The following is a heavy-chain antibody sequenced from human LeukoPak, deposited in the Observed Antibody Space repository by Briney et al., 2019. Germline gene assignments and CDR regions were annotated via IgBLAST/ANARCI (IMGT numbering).Heavy chain of an antibody. CDR3: AEGSGYCYGNQFYYYYGMDV. D-gene: IGHD5-18*01. CDR1: GFTFSSYG. J-gene: IGHJ6*02. V-gene: IGHV3-30*18. CDR2: ISYDGSNK. Sequence: GGSLRLPCAASGFTFSSYGMHWVRQAPGKGLEWGALISYDGSNKYYADSVKGRFTISRDNSKNTLYLQMNSLRAEHTAVYYCAEGSGYCYGNQFYYYYGMDVWGQGTTVTVSS.